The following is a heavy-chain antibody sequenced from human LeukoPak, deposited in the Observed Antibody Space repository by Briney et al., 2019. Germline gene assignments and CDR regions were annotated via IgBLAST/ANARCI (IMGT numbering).Heavy chain of an antibody. CDR1: GFTVSSNY. CDR3: ARDLHDSSGYSWFDP. D-gene: IGHD3-22*01. J-gene: IGHJ5*02. V-gene: IGHV3-66*01. Sequence: GGSLRLSCAASGFTVSSNYMSWVRQAPGKGLEWVSVIYSGGSTYYADSVKGRFTISRDNSKNTLYLQMNSLRAEDTAVYYCARDLHDSSGYSWFDPWGQGTLVTVSS. CDR2: IYSGGST.